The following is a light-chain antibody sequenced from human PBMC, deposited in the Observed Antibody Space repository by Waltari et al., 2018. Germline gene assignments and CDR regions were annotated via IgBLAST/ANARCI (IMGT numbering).Light chain of an antibody. CDR2: GVS. J-gene: IGLJ2*01. V-gene: IGLV2-14*03. Sequence: QSALTQPASVSGSPGQSITISCTGTSSDIGGYNYVSWYHQHPGKAPKLIIYGVSDRPSGVSDRFSGSKSGNTASLTIPGLQAEDEADYYCASFRSGTFVVFGGGTKLTVL. CDR3: ASFRSGTFVV. CDR1: SSDIGGYNY.